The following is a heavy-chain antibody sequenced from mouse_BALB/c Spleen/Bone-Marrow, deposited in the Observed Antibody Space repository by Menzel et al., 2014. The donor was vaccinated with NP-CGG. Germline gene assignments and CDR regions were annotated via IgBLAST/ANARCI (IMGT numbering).Heavy chain of an antibody. V-gene: IGHV14-3*02. J-gene: IGHJ1*01. CDR3: ARGGTTATWYFDV. CDR1: GFNIKDTY. CDR2: IDPANGNT. D-gene: IGHD1-2*01. Sequence: EVKLMESGAELVKPEASVKLSCTASGFNIKDTYMHWVKQRPEQGLEWIGRIDPANGNTKYDPKFQGKATITADTSSNTAYLQLSSLTSEDTAVYYCARGGTTATWYFDVWGAGTTVTVSS.